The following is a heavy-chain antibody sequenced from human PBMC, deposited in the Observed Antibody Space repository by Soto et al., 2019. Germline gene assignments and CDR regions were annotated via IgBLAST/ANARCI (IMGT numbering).Heavy chain of an antibody. CDR2: ISGSRGST. CDR1: GFTFSSYD. CDR3: AKGGAAANISYYYYGMDV. Sequence: EVQLLESGGGLVQPGGSLRLSCAASGFTFSSYDMNWVRQAPGKGLEWVSAISGSRGSTYYADSVKGRFTISRDNSKNTLYLQMHSLRAEDTAVYYCAKGGAAANISYYYYGMDVWGQGTAVTVSS. J-gene: IGHJ6*02. D-gene: IGHD6-13*01. V-gene: IGHV3-23*01.